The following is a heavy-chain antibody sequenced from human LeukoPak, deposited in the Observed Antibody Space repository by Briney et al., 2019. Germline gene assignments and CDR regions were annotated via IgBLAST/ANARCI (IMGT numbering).Heavy chain of an antibody. Sequence: ASVKVSCKASGYTFTGYYMHWVRQAPGQGPEWMGWINPNSGGTNYAQKFQGRVTMTRDTSISTAYMELSRLRSDDTAVYYCARDRVDIVATNGAFDIWGQGTMVTVSS. J-gene: IGHJ3*02. CDR1: GYTFTGYY. CDR2: INPNSGGT. D-gene: IGHD5-12*01. V-gene: IGHV1-2*02. CDR3: ARDRVDIVATNGAFDI.